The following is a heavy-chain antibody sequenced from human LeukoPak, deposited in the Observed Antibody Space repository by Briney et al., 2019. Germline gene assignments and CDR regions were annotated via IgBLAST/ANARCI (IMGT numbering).Heavy chain of an antibody. D-gene: IGHD4-23*01. V-gene: IGHV5-10-1*01. CDR1: GYTFTSYW. J-gene: IGHJ4*02. CDR2: IDPSDTYT. CDR3: ARHVDTTVVTSTFDY. Sequence: GESLRISCKGSGYTFTSYWISWVRQMPGKGLEWMGRIDPSDTYTSYSPSFQGHVTISSDKSISTAYLQWSSLKASDTAMYYCARHVDTTVVTSTFDYWGQGTLVTVSS.